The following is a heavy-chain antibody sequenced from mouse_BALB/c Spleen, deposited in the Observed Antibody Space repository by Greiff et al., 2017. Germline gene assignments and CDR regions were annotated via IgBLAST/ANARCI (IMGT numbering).Heavy chain of an antibody. J-gene: IGHJ4*01. V-gene: IGHV3-2*02. CDR3: ARTYYDYLYYAMDY. D-gene: IGHD2-4*01. CDR1: GYSITSDYA. Sequence: VQLKESGPGLVKPSQSLSLTCTVTGYSITSDYAWNWIRQFPGNKLEWMGYISYSGSTSYNPSLKSRISITRDTSKNQFFLQLNSVTTEDTATYYCARTYYDYLYYAMDYWGQGTSVTVSS. CDR2: ISYSGST.